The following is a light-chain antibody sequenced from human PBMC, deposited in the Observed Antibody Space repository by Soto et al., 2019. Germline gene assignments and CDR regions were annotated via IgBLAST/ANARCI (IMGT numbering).Light chain of an antibody. V-gene: IGKV1-33*01. CDR3: QQYDNLPLT. J-gene: IGKJ5*01. CDR2: DAS. Sequence: DIQMTQSPSSVSASVGDRVTITCRASQGISWLAWYQQKPGKAPKLLIYDASNLETGVPSRFSGSGSGTDFTFTISSLQPEDIATYYCQQYDNLPLTFGQGTRLEIK. CDR1: QGISW.